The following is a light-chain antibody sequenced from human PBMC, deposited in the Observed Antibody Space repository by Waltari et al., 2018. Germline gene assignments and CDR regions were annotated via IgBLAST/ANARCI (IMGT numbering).Light chain of an antibody. CDR2: AAS. CDR1: QDLSNG. Sequence: IQLTQSPSSLSASVGDRITITCRASQDLSNGLAWYQQQPGKAPKVLIYAASTLQSGVPSRFSGSGSGTDFSLTISSLQPEDFATYYCQQLNTYPPTFGPGTKVDVK. CDR3: QQLNTYPPT. V-gene: IGKV1-9*01. J-gene: IGKJ3*01.